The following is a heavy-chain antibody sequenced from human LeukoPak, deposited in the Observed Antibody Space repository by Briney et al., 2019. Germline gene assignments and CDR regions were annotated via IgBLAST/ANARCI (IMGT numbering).Heavy chain of an antibody. D-gene: IGHD3-10*01. CDR2: IYYSGST. V-gene: IGHV4-59*01. CDR3: ARDLHNYGSGSYGWFDP. CDR1: GGSISSYY. Sequence: SETLSLTCTVSGGSISSYYWSWIRQPPGKGLEWIGYIYYSGSTNYNPSLKSRVTISVDTSKNQFSLKLSSVTAEDTAVYYCARDLHNYGSGSYGWFDPWGQGTLVTVSS. J-gene: IGHJ5*02.